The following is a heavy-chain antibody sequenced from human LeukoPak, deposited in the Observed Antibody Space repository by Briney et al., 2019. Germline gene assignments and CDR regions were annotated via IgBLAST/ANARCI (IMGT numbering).Heavy chain of an antibody. CDR2: ISGSGGST. Sequence: PGGSLRLSCAASGFTFSSYAMSWVRQAPGKGLEWVSAISGSGGSTYYADSVKGRFTISRDNSKNTLYLQMNSLRAEDTAVYYCAKGPWIQLWFLNDYWGQGTLVTVSS. J-gene: IGHJ4*02. D-gene: IGHD5-18*01. CDR1: GFTFSSYA. V-gene: IGHV3-23*01. CDR3: AKGPWIQLWFLNDY.